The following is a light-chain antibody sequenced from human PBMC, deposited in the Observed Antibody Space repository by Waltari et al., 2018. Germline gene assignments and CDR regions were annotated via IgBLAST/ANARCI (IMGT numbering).Light chain of an antibody. CDR1: SSNIGSNT. V-gene: IGLV1-44*01. CDR2: SNN. Sequence: GTPGQRVTISCSGSSSNIGSNTVNWYQQLPGTAPKLLIYSNNQRPSGVPDRFSGSKSGTSASLAISGLQSEDEADYYCAAWDDSLNGRVFGGGTKLTVL. J-gene: IGLJ3*02. CDR3: AAWDDSLNGRV.